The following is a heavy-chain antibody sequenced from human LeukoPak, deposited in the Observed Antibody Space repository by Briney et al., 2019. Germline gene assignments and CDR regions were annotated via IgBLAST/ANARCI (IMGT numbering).Heavy chain of an antibody. J-gene: IGHJ6*02. CDR1: GGSISSSSYY. CDR3: ARDFGRDGYNNYYYYGMDV. V-gene: IGHV4-39*07. Sequence: PSETLSLTCTVSGGSISSSSYYWGWIRQPPGKGLEWIGSIYYSGSTYYNPSLKSRVTISVDTSKNQFSLKLSSVTAADTAVYYCARDFGRDGYNNYYYYGMDVWGQGTTVTVSS. D-gene: IGHD5-24*01. CDR2: IYYSGST.